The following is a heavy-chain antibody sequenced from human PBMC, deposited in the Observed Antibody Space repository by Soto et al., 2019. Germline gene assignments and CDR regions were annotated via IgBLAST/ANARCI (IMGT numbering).Heavy chain of an antibody. CDR3: AIDYSNREPNAFDI. D-gene: IGHD4-4*01. V-gene: IGHV1-69*06. J-gene: IGHJ3*02. Sequence: ASVKVSCKASGGTFSSYAISWVRQAPGQGLEWMGGIIPIFGTANYAQRFQGRVTITADKSTSTAYMELSSLRSEDTAVYYCAIDYSNREPNAFDIWGQGTMVTVSS. CDR2: IIPIFGTA. CDR1: GGTFSSYA.